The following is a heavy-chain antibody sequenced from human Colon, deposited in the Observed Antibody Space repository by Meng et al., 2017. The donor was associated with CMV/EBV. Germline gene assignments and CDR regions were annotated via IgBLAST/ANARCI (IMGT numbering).Heavy chain of an antibody. D-gene: IGHD1-26*01. CDR1: GCTFSSYW. J-gene: IGHJ4*02. Sequence: CAASGCTFSSYWMHWVRQVPGKGLVWVSRINSDGTSASYADSVQGRFTISRDNAKSTLYLQMNSLRAEDTAVYYCARGYSGTYRADYWGQGTLVTVSS. CDR2: INSDGTSA. CDR3: ARGYSGTYRADY. V-gene: IGHV3-74*01.